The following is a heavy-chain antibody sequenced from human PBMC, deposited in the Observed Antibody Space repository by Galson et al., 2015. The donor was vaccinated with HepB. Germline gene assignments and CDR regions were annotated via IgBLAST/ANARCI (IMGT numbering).Heavy chain of an antibody. CDR3: ARDPPSHMVRGDWYFDL. CDR1: GGSISSSNW. CDR2: IYHSGST. D-gene: IGHD3-10*01. Sequence: SLTCAVSGGSISSSNWWSWVRQPPGKGLEWIGEIYHSGSTNYNPSLKSRVTISVDKSKNQFSLKLSSVTAADTAVYYCARDPPSHMVRGDWYFDLWGRGTLVTVSS. V-gene: IGHV4-4*02. J-gene: IGHJ2*01.